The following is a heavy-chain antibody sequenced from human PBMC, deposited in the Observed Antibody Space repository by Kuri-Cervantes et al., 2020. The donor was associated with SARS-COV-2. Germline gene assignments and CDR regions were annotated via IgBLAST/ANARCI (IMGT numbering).Heavy chain of an antibody. CDR2: INPAGGDT. V-gene: IGHV1-46*03. CDR3: TRAGDIVVVPYYGMDV. D-gene: IGHD2-15*01. Sequence: ASVKVSCKVSGYTFINYHMHWVRQAPGQGLEWMGMINPAGGDTNYAQKFQGRVTMTRDTSTRTVYMELTSLRSEDTAIYYCTRAGDIVVVPYYGMDVWGQGTTVTVSS. J-gene: IGHJ6*02. CDR1: GYTFINYH.